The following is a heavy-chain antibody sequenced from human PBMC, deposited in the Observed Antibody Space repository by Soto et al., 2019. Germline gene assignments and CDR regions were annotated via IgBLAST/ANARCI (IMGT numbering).Heavy chain of an antibody. J-gene: IGHJ3*02. CDR3: ARRGDVVVVAAGFDI. D-gene: IGHD2-15*01. Sequence: SETLSLTCTVSGGSISSSSYYWGWIRQPPGKGLEWIGSIYYSGSTYYNPSLKSRVTISVDTSKNQFSLKLSSVTAADTAVYYCARRGDVVVVAAGFDIWGQGTMVTVSS. CDR1: GGSISSSSYY. CDR2: IYYSGST. V-gene: IGHV4-39*01.